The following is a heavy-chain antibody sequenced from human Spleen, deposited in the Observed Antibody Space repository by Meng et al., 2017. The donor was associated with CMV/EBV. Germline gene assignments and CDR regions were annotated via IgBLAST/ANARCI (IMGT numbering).Heavy chain of an antibody. J-gene: IGHJ4*02. Sequence: GESLKISCVGSRFTFSAYAMYWVRQAPGKGLEWVAVVSRGGDTEYYADSVKGRFTISRDNSKNMVYLQMNSLRVEDTAVYDCANTGGGWGQGTLVTVSS. D-gene: IGHD2-15*01. CDR2: VSRGGDTE. CDR3: ANTGGG. V-gene: IGHV3-30-3*01. CDR1: RFTFSAYA.